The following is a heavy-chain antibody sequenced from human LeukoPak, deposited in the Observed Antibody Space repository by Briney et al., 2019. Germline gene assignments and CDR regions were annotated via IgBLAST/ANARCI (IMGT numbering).Heavy chain of an antibody. D-gene: IGHD3-22*01. Sequence: GASVKVSCKASGYTFTGYYMHWVRQAPGQGLEWMGWINPNSGGTNYAQKFQGRVTMTRDTSISTAYMELSRLRSDDTAVYYCARGPRANYYDSSGYYYWGQGTLVTVSS. V-gene: IGHV1-2*02. CDR1: GYTFTGYY. CDR3: ARGPRANYYDSSGYYY. J-gene: IGHJ4*02. CDR2: INPNSGGT.